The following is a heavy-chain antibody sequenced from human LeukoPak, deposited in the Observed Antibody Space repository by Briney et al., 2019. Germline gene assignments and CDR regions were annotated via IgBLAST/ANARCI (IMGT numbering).Heavy chain of an antibody. CDR1: GGSVSSGSYY. Sequence: SETLSLTCTVSGGSVSSGSYYWSWIRQPPGKGLEWIGYISYSGNTNYNPSLKSRVTISADTSKNQFSLKMSSVTAADTAVYFCARLRNWAWDFDSWGQGTLVTVSS. CDR3: ARLRNWAWDFDS. CDR2: ISYSGNT. V-gene: IGHV4-61*01. D-gene: IGHD7-27*01. J-gene: IGHJ4*02.